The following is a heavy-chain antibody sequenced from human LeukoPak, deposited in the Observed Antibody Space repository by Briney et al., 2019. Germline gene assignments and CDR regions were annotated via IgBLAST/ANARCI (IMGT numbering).Heavy chain of an antibody. V-gene: IGHV3-23*01. Sequence: GGTLRLSCAASGFTFSSYGMSWVRQAPGKGLEWVSAISGSGGSTYYADSVKGRFTISRDNSKNTLYLQMNSLRAEDTAVYYCAKRNAICGGDCYSPEYWGQGTLVTVSS. CDR2: ISGSGGST. J-gene: IGHJ4*02. CDR3: AKRNAICGGDCYSPEY. CDR1: GFTFSSYG. D-gene: IGHD2-21*02.